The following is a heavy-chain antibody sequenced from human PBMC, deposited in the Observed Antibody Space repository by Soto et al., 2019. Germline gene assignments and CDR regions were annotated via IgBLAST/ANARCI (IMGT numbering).Heavy chain of an antibody. Sequence: QVQLVESGGGVVQPGRSLRLSCAASGFTFSSYGMHWVRQAPGKGLEWVAVIWYDGSNKYYADSVKGRFTISRDNSKNTLNRKRNGGGAEATVVFYGGRDGVAAAGYVAWGRDVGGQGPPVTVSS. CDR2: IWYDGSNK. V-gene: IGHV3-33*01. J-gene: IGHJ6*02. D-gene: IGHD6-13*01. CDR1: GFTFSSYG. CDR3: GRDGVAAAGYVAWGRDV.